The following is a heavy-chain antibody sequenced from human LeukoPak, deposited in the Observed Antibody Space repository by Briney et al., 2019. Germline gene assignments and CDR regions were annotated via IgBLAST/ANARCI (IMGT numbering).Heavy chain of an antibody. D-gene: IGHD4-17*01. Sequence: SVKVSCKASGYTFTSYDISWVRQAPGQGLEWMGRIIPILGIANYAQKFQGRVTITADKSTSTAYMELSSLRSEDTAVYYCARGQSATVTFYYYGMDVWGQGTTVTVSS. CDR2: IIPILGIA. V-gene: IGHV1-69*04. CDR1: GYTFTSYD. J-gene: IGHJ6*02. CDR3: ARGQSATVTFYYYGMDV.